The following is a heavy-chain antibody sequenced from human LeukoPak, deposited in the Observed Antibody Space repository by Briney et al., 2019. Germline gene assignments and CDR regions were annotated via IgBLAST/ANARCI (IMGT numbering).Heavy chain of an antibody. V-gene: IGHV1-24*01. CDR1: GYTLTELS. CDR2: FDPEDGET. D-gene: IGHD3-9*01. CDR3: ANRKGPQLRYFDWSFDY. Sequence: ASVKVSCKVSGYTLTELSMHWVRQAPGKGLEWMGGFDPEDGETIYAQKFQGRVTVTEDTSTDTAYMELSSMRSEDTAVYYCANRKGPQLRYFDWSFDYWGQGTLVTVSS. J-gene: IGHJ4*02.